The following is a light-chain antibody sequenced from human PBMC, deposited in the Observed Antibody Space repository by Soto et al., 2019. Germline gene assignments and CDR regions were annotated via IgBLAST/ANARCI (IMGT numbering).Light chain of an antibody. CDR1: QGIGDT. J-gene: IGKJ5*01. CDR2: DAS. V-gene: IGKV3-11*01. CDR3: QQRSNWPPGT. Sequence: EIVLPHSSGTLSVSPVEGVTLSCRASQGIGDTLAWYQHKPGQTPRLLIYDASNRATGIPARFSGSGSGTDFTLTISSLEPEDFAVYYCQQRSNWPPGTFGQGTRLEIK.